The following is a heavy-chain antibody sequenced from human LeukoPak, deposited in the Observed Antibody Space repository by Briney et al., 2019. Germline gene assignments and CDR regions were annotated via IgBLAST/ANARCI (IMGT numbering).Heavy chain of an antibody. CDR3: ARYSGSYYPWDY. J-gene: IGHJ4*02. Sequence: GGSLRLSCAASGFTFSSYWMSWVRQAPGKGLEWVANIKQDGSEKYYVDSVKGRFTISRDNSKNTLYLQMNSLRAEDTAVYYCARYSGSYYPWDYWGQGTLVTVSS. CDR2: IKQDGSEK. CDR1: GFTFSSYW. D-gene: IGHD1-26*01. V-gene: IGHV3-7*01.